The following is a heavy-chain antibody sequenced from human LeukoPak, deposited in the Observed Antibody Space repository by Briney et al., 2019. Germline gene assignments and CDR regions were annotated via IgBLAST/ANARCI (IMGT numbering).Heavy chain of an antibody. CDR1: GYTFTSYG. CDR3: ARVIGFGELSLGH. J-gene: IGHJ4*02. D-gene: IGHD3-10*01. Sequence: ASVKVSCKASGYTFTSYGISWVRQAPGQGLEWMGWINPKSGGTNYAQKFQGRVTMTRDTSIGTAYMELSRLRSDDTAVYFCARVIGFGELSLGHWGQGTLVTVSS. V-gene: IGHV1-2*02. CDR2: INPKSGGT.